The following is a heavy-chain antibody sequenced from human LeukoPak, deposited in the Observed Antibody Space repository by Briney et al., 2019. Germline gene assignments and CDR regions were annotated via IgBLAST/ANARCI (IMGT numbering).Heavy chain of an antibody. Sequence: GGSLRLSCAASGFTFSSYTMNWVRQAPGKGLEWVSSISSSNNYIYYADSVKGRFTISRDNAKNSLYLQMNSLRAEDTAVYYCARVSPYGDYLDYWGQGTLVTVSS. V-gene: IGHV3-21*01. CDR2: ISSSNNYI. CDR3: ARVSPYGDYLDY. D-gene: IGHD4-17*01. CDR1: GFTFSSYT. J-gene: IGHJ4*02.